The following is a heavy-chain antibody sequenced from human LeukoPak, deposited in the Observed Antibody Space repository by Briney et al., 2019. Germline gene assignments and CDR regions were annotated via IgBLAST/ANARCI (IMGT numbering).Heavy chain of an antibody. D-gene: IGHD2-15*01. V-gene: IGHV1-3*01. Sequence: GASVKVSCKASGYTFTSYAMHWVRQAPGQRLEWMGWINAGNGNTKYSQKFQGRVTITRDTSASTAYMELSSLRSEDTAVNYCARASRYCSGGSCYFLPFDYWGQGTLVTVSS. J-gene: IGHJ4*02. CDR3: ARASRYCSGGSCYFLPFDY. CDR1: GYTFTSYA. CDR2: INAGNGNT.